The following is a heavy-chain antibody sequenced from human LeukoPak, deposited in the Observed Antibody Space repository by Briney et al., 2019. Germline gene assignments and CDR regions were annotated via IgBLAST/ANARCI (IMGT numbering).Heavy chain of an antibody. D-gene: IGHD3-22*01. CDR2: IYHSGST. CDR3: ARYYYDSSGWDYFDY. V-gene: IGHV4-30-2*01. CDR1: GGSISSGGYS. Sequence: SQTLSLTCAVSGGSISSGGYSWSWIRQPPGKGLEWIGYIYHSGSTYYSPSLKSRVTISVDRSKNQFSLKLSSVTAADTAVYYCARYYYDSSGWDYFDYWGQGTLVTVSS. J-gene: IGHJ4*02.